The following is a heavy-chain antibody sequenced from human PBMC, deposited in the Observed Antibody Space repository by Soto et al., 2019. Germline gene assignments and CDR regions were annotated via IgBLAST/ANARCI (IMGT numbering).Heavy chain of an antibody. CDR2: FMPLFGTA. D-gene: IGHD2-21*02. CDR1: GG. CDR3: ATRAYCGGDCFAFDV. V-gene: IGHV1-69*01. J-gene: IGHJ3*01. Sequence: QVQLVQSGAEVKKPGSSVRVSCKASGGINWVLQAPGHGLEWMGGFMPLFGTADYAQRFQGRVTITADELTTTYYMELRSLRSEDTAVYYGATRAYCGGDCFAFDVWGQGTSVTVSS.